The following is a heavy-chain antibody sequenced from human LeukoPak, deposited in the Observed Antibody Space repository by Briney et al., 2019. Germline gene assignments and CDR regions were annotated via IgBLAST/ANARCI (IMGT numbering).Heavy chain of an antibody. CDR2: ISYDGSNK. J-gene: IGHJ4*02. Sequence: GGSLRLSCAASGFTFSSYGMHWVRQAPGKGLEWVAVISYDGSNKYYADSVKGRFTISRDNSKNTLYLQMNSLRAEDTAVYYCAKVSGINGDPGDYWGQGTLVTVSS. D-gene: IGHD3-10*01. V-gene: IGHV3-30*18. CDR3: AKVSGINGDPGDY. CDR1: GFTFSSYG.